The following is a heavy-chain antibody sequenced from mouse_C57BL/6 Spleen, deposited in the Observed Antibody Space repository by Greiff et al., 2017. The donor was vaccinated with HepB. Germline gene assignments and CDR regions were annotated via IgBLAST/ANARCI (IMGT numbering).Heavy chain of an antibody. V-gene: IGHV5-4*01. CDR1: GFTFSSYA. CDR3: ARERESSGARYYFDY. Sequence: EVMLVESGGGLVKPGGSLKLSCAASGFTFSSYAMSWVRQTPEKRLEWVATISDGGSYTYYPDNVKGRFTISRDNAKNNLYLQMSHLKSEDTAMYYCARERESSGARYYFDYWGQGTTLTVSS. D-gene: IGHD3-2*02. J-gene: IGHJ2*01. CDR2: ISDGGSYT.